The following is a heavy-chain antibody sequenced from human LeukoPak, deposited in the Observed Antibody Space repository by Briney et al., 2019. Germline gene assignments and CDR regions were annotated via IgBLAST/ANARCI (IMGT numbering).Heavy chain of an antibody. CDR1: GFTFSSYG. CDR3: TTAGLYYPDY. J-gene: IGHJ4*02. V-gene: IGHV3-30*02. Sequence: GGSLRLSCAASGFTFSSYGMHWVRQAPGKGLEWVAFIRYDGSNKYYADSVKGRFTISRDNSKNTLYLQMNSLKTEDTAVYYCTTAGLYYPDYWGQGTLVTVSS. CDR2: IRYDGSNK. D-gene: IGHD2-8*01.